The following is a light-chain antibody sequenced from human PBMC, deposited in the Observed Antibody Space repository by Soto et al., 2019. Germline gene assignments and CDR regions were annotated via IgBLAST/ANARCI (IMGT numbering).Light chain of an antibody. CDR2: GAS. Sequence: EIVMTQSPATLSVSPGERATLSCRANQIVSSNLAWYQQKPGQAPRLLIYGASTRSTGIPGRFSGSGSGTEFTLTISSLQSEDFAVYYCQQYYNWPITFGQGTRLEIQ. CDR3: QQYYNWPIT. V-gene: IGKV3-15*01. J-gene: IGKJ5*01. CDR1: QIVSSN.